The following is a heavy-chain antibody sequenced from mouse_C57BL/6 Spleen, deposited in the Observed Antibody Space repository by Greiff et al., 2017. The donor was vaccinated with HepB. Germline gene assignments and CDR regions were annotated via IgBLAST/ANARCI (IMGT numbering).Heavy chain of an antibody. CDR3: ARREGAAQATAWFAY. D-gene: IGHD3-2*02. CDR2: ILPGSGST. J-gene: IGHJ3*01. CDR1: GYTFTGYW. Sequence: VQLQQSGAELMKPGASVKLSCKATGYTFTGYWIEWVKQRPGHGLEWIGEILPGSGSTNYNEKFKGKATFTADSSSNTAYMQLSSLTTEDSAIYYCARREGAAQATAWFAYWGQGTLVTVSA. V-gene: IGHV1-9*01.